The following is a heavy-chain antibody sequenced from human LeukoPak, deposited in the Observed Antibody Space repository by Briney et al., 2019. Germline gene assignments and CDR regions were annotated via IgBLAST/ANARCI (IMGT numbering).Heavy chain of an antibody. D-gene: IGHD5-18*01. CDR2: ISGSGGST. J-gene: IGHJ4*02. Sequence: GGSLRLSCAASGFTFSSYAMSWVRQAPGKGLEWVSAISGSGGSTYYADSVKGRFTISRDNSKNTLYLQMNSLRAEDTAVYYCAKDFRRGYSYGYYFDYWGQGTLVTVPS. CDR1: GFTFSSYA. V-gene: IGHV3-23*01. CDR3: AKDFRRGYSYGYYFDY.